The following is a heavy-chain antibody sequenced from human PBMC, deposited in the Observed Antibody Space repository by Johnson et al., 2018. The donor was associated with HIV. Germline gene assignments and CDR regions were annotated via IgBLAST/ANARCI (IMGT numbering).Heavy chain of an antibody. CDR1: GFTFSSYA. J-gene: IGHJ3*02. V-gene: IGHV3-48*04. D-gene: IGHD2-8*01. CDR2: ISSSGSTI. CDR3: ARGYCTHGVCYTKVDAFDI. Sequence: VQLVESGGGVVQPERSLRLSCAASGFTFSSYAMSWVRQAPGKGLEWVSYISSSGSTIYYADSVKGRFTISRDNAKNSLYLQMNSLRPEDTAVYYCARGYCTHGVCYTKVDAFDIWGQGTMVTVSS.